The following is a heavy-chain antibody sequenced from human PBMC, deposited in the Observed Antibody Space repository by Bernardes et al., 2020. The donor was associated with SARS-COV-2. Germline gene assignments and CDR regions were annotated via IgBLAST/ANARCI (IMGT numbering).Heavy chain of an antibody. CDR1: GYTFTGYY. Sequence: ASVKVSCKASGYTFTGYYMHWVRQAPGQGLEWMGWINPNSGGTNYAQKFQGWVTMTRDTSISTAYMELSRLRSDDTAVYYCAREAIFGVVMDYYYGMDVWGQGTTVTVSS. CDR2: INPNSGGT. CDR3: AREAIFGVVMDYYYGMDV. J-gene: IGHJ6*02. V-gene: IGHV1-2*04. D-gene: IGHD3-3*01.